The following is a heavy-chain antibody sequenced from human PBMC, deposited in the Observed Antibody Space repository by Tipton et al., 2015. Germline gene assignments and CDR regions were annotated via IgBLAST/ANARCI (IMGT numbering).Heavy chain of an antibody. D-gene: IGHD6-13*01. Sequence: SLRLSCAASGFTFSSYWMSWVRQAPGKGLEWVANIKQDGSEKYYVDSVKGRFTISRDNSKNTLYLQMNSLRAEDTAVYYCARDQGIAAAGYYYYYGMDVWGQGTTVTVSS. J-gene: IGHJ6*02. V-gene: IGHV3-7*01. CDR3: ARDQGIAAAGYYYYYGMDV. CDR1: GFTFSSYW. CDR2: IKQDGSEK.